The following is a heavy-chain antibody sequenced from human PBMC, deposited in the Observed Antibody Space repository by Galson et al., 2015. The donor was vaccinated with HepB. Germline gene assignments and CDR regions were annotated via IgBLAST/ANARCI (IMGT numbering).Heavy chain of an antibody. CDR2: INPNSGAT. V-gene: IGHV1-2*06. CDR3: ARDGGIFGVVFP. D-gene: IGHD3-3*01. J-gene: IGHJ5*02. CDR1: GYTFTGYY. Sequence: SVKVSCKASGYTFTGYYMHWVRQAPGQGLEWMGRINPNSGATNYAQKFHGSVTMTRDTSISTAYMELSRLRSDDTAVYYCARDGGIFGVVFPWGQGTLVTVSS.